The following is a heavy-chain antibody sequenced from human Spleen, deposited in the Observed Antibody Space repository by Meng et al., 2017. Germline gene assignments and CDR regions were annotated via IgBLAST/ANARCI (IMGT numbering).Heavy chain of an antibody. CDR1: GFTFSDYY. J-gene: IGHJ1*01. Sequence: GESLKISCAASGFTFSDYYMSWIRQAPGKGLEWVSYISSSGSTIYYADSVKGRFTISRDNAKNSLYLQMNSLRAEDTAVYYCASRVVAVAGTEYFQHWGQGTLVTVSS. CDR3: ASRVVAVAGTEYFQH. CDR2: ISSSGSTI. D-gene: IGHD6-19*01. V-gene: IGHV3-11*01.